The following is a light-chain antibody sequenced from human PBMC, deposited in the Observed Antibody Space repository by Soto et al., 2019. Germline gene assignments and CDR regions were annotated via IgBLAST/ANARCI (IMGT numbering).Light chain of an antibody. V-gene: IGLV1-44*01. Sequence: QSVLTQPPSASGTPGQRVTISCSGSSSNIGINTVNWYQQLPGTAPKLLIYNNDQRPSGVPDRFSASKSGTSASLAISGLQSEDEADYYCATWDDSLNGWVFGGGTKLTVL. CDR3: ATWDDSLNGWV. CDR1: SSNIGINT. CDR2: NND. J-gene: IGLJ3*02.